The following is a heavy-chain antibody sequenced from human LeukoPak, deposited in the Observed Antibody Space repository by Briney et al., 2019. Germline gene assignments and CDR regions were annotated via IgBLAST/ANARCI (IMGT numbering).Heavy chain of an antibody. Sequence: AGGSLRLSCAASGFPFNTQDMRWVRQAPGKGLEWVSSIIADGGATFYADSVRGRFTISRDNSRNTLDLQMNSLRVEDTAVYYCGKGRVSEWSQGTLVTVSS. CDR3: GKGRVSE. CDR2: IIADGGAT. D-gene: IGHD6-19*01. CDR1: GFPFNTQD. J-gene: IGHJ4*02. V-gene: IGHV3-23*01.